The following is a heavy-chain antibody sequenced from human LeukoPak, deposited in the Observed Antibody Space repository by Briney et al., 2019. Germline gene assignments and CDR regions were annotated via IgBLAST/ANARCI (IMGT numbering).Heavy chain of an antibody. CDR2: IYPDDSDT. V-gene: IGHV5-51*01. Sequence: GESLKISCKGPRHSFHSQWIDWVRQMPGKGLEWMGIIYPDDSDTRYSPSFQGQVTISADKSISTAYLQWNSLEASDSAIYYCARRGDSDFRIDWGQGTLVTVSS. J-gene: IGHJ4*02. D-gene: IGHD2-21*02. CDR3: ARRGDSDFRID. CDR1: RHSFHSQW.